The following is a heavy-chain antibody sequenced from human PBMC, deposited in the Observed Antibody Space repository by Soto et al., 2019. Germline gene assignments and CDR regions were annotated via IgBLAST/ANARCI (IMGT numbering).Heavy chain of an antibody. CDR2: ISGSGGST. V-gene: IGHV3-23*01. CDR3: AKDPPAHSSGWSYYFDY. Sequence: PGGSLRLSCAASGFTFSSYAMSWVRQAPGKGLEWVSAISGSGGSTYFADSVKGRFTISRDNSKNTLYLQMNSLRAEDTAVYYCAKDPPAHSSGWSYYFDYWGQGTLVTVSS. J-gene: IGHJ4*02. D-gene: IGHD6-19*01. CDR1: GFTFSSYA.